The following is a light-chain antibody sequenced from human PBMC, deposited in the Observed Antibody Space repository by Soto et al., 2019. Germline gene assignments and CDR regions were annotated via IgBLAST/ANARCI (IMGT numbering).Light chain of an antibody. CDR1: SSNIGSNY. Sequence: QSVLTQPPSASGTPGQRVTISCSGSSSNIGSNYVYWYQQLPGTAPKLLIYKTNQRPSGVPDRFSGSKSGTSASLAISGLRSEDEADYYCAAWDDSLSGVVFDGGTKLTVL. J-gene: IGLJ2*01. CDR3: AAWDDSLSGVV. V-gene: IGLV1-47*01. CDR2: KTN.